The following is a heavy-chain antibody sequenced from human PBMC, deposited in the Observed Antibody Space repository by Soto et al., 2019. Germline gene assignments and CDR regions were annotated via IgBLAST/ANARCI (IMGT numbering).Heavy chain of an antibody. D-gene: IGHD2-21*02. Sequence: QVQLVQSGAEVKQPGASVKVSCKASGYTFTSYAMHWVRQAPGQRLGWMGWINVGNGNTKYSQKFQGRVTITRDTSASTAYMELRSLTSEDTAVYYCARGDCGGDCYLIHYWGQGTLVTVSS. V-gene: IGHV1-3*01. CDR1: GYTFTSYA. CDR2: INVGNGNT. CDR3: ARGDCGGDCYLIHY. J-gene: IGHJ4*02.